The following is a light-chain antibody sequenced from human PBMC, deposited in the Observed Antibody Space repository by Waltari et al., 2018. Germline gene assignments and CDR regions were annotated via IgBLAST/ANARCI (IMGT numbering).Light chain of an antibody. CDR2: EDN. Sequence: NFMLTQPHSVSESPGKTVTISYTRSSGSIASNYVQWYQQRPGSAPTTVIYEDNQRPSGVPDRFSGSIDSSSNSASLTISGLKTEDEADYYCQSYDDNNRRVFGGGTKLTVL. J-gene: IGLJ3*02. CDR3: QSYDDNNRRV. V-gene: IGLV6-57*04. CDR1: SGSIASNY.